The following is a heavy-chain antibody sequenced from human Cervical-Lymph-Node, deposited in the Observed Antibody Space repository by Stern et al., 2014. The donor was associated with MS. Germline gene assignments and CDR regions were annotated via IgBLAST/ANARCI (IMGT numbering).Heavy chain of an antibody. CDR2: IHWDADA. CDR3: AHTRVTSDEGYGLDV. CDR1: GFSLNTSGEG. D-gene: IGHD2-21*02. V-gene: IGHV2-5*02. J-gene: IGHJ6*02. Sequence: QITLKESGPTLVKPTQTSTLTCTFSGFSLNTSGEGVGWIRQPPGKALEWLAVIHWDADARYSPSLKSRLTITKDTSKNHVVLTMANMDPVDTATYYCAHTRVTSDEGYGLDVWGQGTTVTVSS.